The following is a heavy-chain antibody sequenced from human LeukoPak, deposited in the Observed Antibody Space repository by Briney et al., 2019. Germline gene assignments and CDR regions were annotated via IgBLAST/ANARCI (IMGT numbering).Heavy chain of an antibody. Sequence: GGSLRLSCAASGFTFTGYEMNWVRQAPGKGLEWVSSISSTGSTMYYADSVKGRLTISRDNAKNSLYLQMNSLRAEDTAIYYCARAAYMVRGVIIAPPFDYWGQGTLVTVSS. J-gene: IGHJ4*02. CDR1: GFTFTGYE. D-gene: IGHD3-10*01. CDR3: ARAAYMVRGVIIAPPFDY. V-gene: IGHV3-48*03. CDR2: ISSTGSTM.